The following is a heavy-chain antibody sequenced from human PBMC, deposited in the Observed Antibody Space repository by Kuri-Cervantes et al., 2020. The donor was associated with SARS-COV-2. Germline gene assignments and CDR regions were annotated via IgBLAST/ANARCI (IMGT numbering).Heavy chain of an antibody. CDR1: GGSISSSSYY. J-gene: IGHJ6*03. Sequence: ESLKISCTVSGGSISSSSYYWGWIRQPPGKGLEWIGSIYYSGSTYYNPSLKSRVTISVDTSKNQFSLKLSSVTAADTAVYYCAKGYYYYMDVWGKGTTVTVSS. V-gene: IGHV4-39*07. CDR2: IYYSGST. CDR3: AKGYYYYMDV.